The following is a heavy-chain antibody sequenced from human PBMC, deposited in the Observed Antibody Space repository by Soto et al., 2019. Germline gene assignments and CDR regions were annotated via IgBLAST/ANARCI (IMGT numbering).Heavy chain of an antibody. V-gene: IGHV3-21*01. CDR2: ISSSSSYI. J-gene: IGHJ4*02. CDR3: ATPGGNYYDSSGYLY. CDR1: GFTFSSYS. D-gene: IGHD3-22*01. Sequence: EVQLVESGGGLVKPGGSLRLSCAASGFTFSSYSMNWVRQAPGKGLEWVSSISSSSSYIYYADSVKGRFTISRDNAKNSLYLQMNSLRAEDTAVYYCATPGGNYYDSSGYLYWGQGTLVTVSS.